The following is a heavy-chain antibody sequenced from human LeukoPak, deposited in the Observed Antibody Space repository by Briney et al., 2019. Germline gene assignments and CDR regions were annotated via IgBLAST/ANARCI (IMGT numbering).Heavy chain of an antibody. Sequence: GRSLRLSCAASGFTFSSYSMNWVRQAPGKGLEWVSSISSSSSYIYYADSVKGRFTISRDNAKNSLYLQMNSLRAEDTAVYYCARAGRVVPAAKNAFDIWGQGTMVTVSS. CDR2: ISSSSSYI. J-gene: IGHJ3*02. V-gene: IGHV3-21*01. CDR1: GFTFSSYS. D-gene: IGHD2-2*01. CDR3: ARAGRVVPAAKNAFDI.